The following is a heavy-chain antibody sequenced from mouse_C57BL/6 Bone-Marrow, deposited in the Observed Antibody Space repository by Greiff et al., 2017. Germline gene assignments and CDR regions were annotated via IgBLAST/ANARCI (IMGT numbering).Heavy chain of an antibody. Sequence: VQLQQSVAELVRPGASVKLSCTASGFNIKNTYMPWVKQRPEQCLEWIGRIDPANGTTKYAPKFQGKATITADTSSNTAYLQLSSLTSEDTAIYYCARGYYFWGQGTLVTVSA. D-gene: IGHD2-3*01. CDR1: GFNIKNTY. J-gene: IGHJ3*01. CDR2: IDPANGTT. V-gene: IGHV14-3*01. CDR3: ARGYYF.